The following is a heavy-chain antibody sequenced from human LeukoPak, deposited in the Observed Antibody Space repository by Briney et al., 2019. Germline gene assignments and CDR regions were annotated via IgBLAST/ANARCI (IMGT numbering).Heavy chain of an antibody. Sequence: SENLSLTCTVSGGSISSYYWSWIRQPPGKGLDWIGYIYYSGSTNYNPSLKSRVTISVDTSKNQFSLKLSSVTAADTAVYYCASTGGFGELLLWFDPWGRGTLVTVSS. V-gene: IGHV4-59*01. CDR2: IYYSGST. CDR3: ASTGGFGELLLWFDP. J-gene: IGHJ5*02. CDR1: GGSISSYY. D-gene: IGHD3-10*01.